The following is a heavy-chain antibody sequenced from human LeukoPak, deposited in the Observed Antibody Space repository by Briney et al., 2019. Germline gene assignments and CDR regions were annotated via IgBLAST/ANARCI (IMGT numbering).Heavy chain of an antibody. CDR1: GFTFSRYV. J-gene: IGHJ3*02. Sequence: GGSLRLSCAASGFTFSRYVMHWVRQAPGKGLEWVAFIRYDGSNKYYADYVKGRFTISRDNSKNTLYLQMNSLRPDDTALYHCARALGSVVVLGMDAFDIWGQGTMVTVSS. V-gene: IGHV3-30*02. CDR3: ARALGSVVVLGMDAFDI. CDR2: IRYDGSNK. D-gene: IGHD3-22*01.